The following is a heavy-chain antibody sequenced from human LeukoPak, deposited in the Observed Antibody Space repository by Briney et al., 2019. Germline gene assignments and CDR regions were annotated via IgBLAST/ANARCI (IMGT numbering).Heavy chain of an antibody. CDR3: ASSGYSSGWYGRGFGYYFDY. J-gene: IGHJ4*02. CDR1: GGSISSYY. D-gene: IGHD6-19*01. CDR2: IYYSGST. V-gene: IGHV4-59*01. Sequence: SETLSLTCTVSGGSISSYYWSWIRQPPGKGLEWIGYIYYSGSTNYNPSLKSRVTISVDTSKNQFSLKLSSVTAADTAVYYCASSGYSSGWYGRGFGYYFDYWGQGTLVTVSS.